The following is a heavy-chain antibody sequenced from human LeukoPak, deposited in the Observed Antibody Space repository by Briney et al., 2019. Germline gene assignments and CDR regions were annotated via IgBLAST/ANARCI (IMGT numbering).Heavy chain of an antibody. V-gene: IGHV4-59*01. Sequence: SETLSLTCTVSGGSISSYYWSWIRQPPGKGLEWIGYIYYSGSTNCNPSLKSRVTISVDTSKNQFSLKLSSVTAADTAVYYCARDRYGGGDAFDIWGQGTMVTVSS. J-gene: IGHJ3*02. CDR3: ARDRYGGGDAFDI. CDR2: IYYSGST. D-gene: IGHD4-23*01. CDR1: GGSISSYY.